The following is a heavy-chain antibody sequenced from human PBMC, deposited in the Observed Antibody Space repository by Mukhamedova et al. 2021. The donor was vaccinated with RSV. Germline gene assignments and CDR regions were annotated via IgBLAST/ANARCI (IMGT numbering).Heavy chain of an antibody. CDR2: INPSGGST. CDR3: ARGGISHGVDY. Sequence: APGQGLEWMGIINPSGGSTNYAQKFQGRVTMTRDTSTSTLYMEVSSPRSEDTAVDYCARGGISHGVDYWGQGTLVTVPS. D-gene: IGHD3-16*01. J-gene: IGHJ4*02. V-gene: IGHV1-46*01.